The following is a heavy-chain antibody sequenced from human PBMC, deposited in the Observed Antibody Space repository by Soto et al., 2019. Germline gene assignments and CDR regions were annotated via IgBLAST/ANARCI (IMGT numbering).Heavy chain of an antibody. D-gene: IGHD2-8*01. V-gene: IGHV3-33*06. Sequence: PGGSLRVSCVASGFTFSSYGMHWVRQAPGKGLEWVAVMSYDGSHEYYADSVKGRFTISRDNSKTILYLQMNSLRLEDTAVYYCAKGSVLRVVEAPLAILGGVDVWGQGAMVTVSS. CDR2: MSYDGSHE. CDR1: GFTFSSYG. CDR3: AKGSVLRVVEAPLAILGGVDV. J-gene: IGHJ6*02.